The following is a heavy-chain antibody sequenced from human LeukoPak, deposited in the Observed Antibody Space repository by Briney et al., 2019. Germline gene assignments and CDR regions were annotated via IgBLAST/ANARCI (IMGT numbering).Heavy chain of an antibody. CDR2: ISGSGGST. Sequence: GGSVRLSCAASGFTFSSYAMSWVRQAPGKGLEWVSAISGSGGSTYYADSVKGRFTISRDNSKNTLYLQMNSLRAEDTAVYYCAKGTVLRFLEWLLSPGYGMDVWGQGTTVTVSS. V-gene: IGHV3-23*01. J-gene: IGHJ6*02. CDR1: GFTFSSYA. CDR3: AKGTVLRFLEWLLSPGYGMDV. D-gene: IGHD3-3*01.